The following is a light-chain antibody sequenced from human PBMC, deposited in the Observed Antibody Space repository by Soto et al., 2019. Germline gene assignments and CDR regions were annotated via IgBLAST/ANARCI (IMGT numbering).Light chain of an antibody. J-gene: IGLJ2*01. CDR3: AAWDAGVSGPA. V-gene: IGLV1-47*01. CDR1: SSNIGSKY. CDR2: RNN. Sequence: QSVLTQPPSASGTPGQRVTISCSGSSSNIGSKYVYWYQQLPGTAPKLLMYRNNQRPSGVPDRFSGSKSGTSASLAISGLRSEEEADYDCAAWDAGVSGPAFGGGTKVTVL.